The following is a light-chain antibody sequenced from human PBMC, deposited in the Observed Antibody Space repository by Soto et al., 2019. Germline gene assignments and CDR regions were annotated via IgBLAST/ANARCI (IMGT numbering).Light chain of an antibody. J-gene: IGKJ1*01. Sequence: EIVLTQSPGIVSLSPGYRSTLSCRASESLINNYLAWYQQKPGQAPRLLFFGASIRATGIPDRFSGSGSGTDFTLTISRLEPEDFAVYHCQQYGSSPTTFGQGTTGDIK. V-gene: IGKV3-20*01. CDR3: QQYGSSPTT. CDR2: GAS. CDR1: ESLINNY.